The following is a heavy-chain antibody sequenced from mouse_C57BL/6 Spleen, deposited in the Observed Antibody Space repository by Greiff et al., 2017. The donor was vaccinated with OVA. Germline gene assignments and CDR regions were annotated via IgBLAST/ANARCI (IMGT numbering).Heavy chain of an antibody. D-gene: IGHD2-3*01. CDR3: AREGIYDGYYPAWFAY. CDR2: IYPSDSET. CDR1: GYTFTSYW. Sequence: VQLQQPGAELVRPGSSVKLSCKASGYTFTSYWMDWVKQRPGQGLEWIGNIYPSDSETHYNQKFKDKATLTVDKSSSTAYMQLSSLTSEDSAVYYCAREGIYDGYYPAWFAYWGQGTLVTVSA. J-gene: IGHJ3*01. V-gene: IGHV1-61*01.